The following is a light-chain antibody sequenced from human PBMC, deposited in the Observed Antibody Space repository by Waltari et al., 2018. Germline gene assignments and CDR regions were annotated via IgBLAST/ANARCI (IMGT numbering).Light chain of an antibody. V-gene: IGLV2-14*03. CDR2: DVG. Sequence: QSALTQPASVSGSPGPSIPLSCTGIRRDVGVYNYVSWYQQHPSKAPKVMIYDVGYRPSGVSSRFSGSKSGNTASLTISGLQAEDEADYYCTSYASSSTLVFGGGTKLTVL. J-gene: IGLJ2*01. CDR1: RRDVGVYNY. CDR3: TSYASSSTLV.